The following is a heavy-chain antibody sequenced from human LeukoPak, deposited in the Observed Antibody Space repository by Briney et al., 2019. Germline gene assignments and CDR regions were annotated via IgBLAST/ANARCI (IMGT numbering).Heavy chain of an antibody. D-gene: IGHD6-13*01. CDR3: ARHFWEYSSSWFNGGFDY. CDR1: GGSISSGGYY. Sequence: SETLSLTCTVSGGSISSGGYYWSWIRQPPGKGLEWIGYIYYSGSTNYNPSLKSRVTISVDTSKNQFSLKLSSVTAADTAVYYCARHFWEYSSSWFNGGFDYWGQGTLVTVSS. CDR2: IYYSGST. J-gene: IGHJ4*02. V-gene: IGHV4-61*08.